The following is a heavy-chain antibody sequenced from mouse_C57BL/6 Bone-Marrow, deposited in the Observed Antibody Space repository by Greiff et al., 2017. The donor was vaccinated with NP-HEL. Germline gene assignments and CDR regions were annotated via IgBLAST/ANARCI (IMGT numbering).Heavy chain of an antibody. CDR2: ISNGGGST. CDR3: ARRDLYYGLFAY. Sequence: EVQLQESGGGLVQPGGSLKLSCAASGFTFSDYYMYWVRQTPEKRLEWVAYISNGGGSTYYPDTVKGRFTISRDNAKNTLYLQMSRLKSEDTAMYYCARRDLYYGLFAYWGQGTLVTVSA. D-gene: IGHD1-2*01. CDR1: GFTFSDYY. J-gene: IGHJ3*01. V-gene: IGHV5-12*01.